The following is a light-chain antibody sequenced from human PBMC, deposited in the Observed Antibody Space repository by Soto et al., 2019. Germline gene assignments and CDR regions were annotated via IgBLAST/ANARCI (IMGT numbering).Light chain of an antibody. V-gene: IGKV3-20*01. Sequence: IVFSQSAGTLSLSPGERATLSCRASQSVSSSYLAWYQQKPGQAPRLLIYGASSRATGIPDRFSGSGSGTDFTLTISRLEPEDFAVYYCQQYGSSPRTFGQGTKVDIK. CDR2: GAS. CDR1: QSVSSSY. J-gene: IGKJ1*01. CDR3: QQYGSSPRT.